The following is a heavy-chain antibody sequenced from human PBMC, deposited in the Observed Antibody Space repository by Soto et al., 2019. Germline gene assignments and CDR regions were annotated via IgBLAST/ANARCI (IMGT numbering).Heavy chain of an antibody. CDR3: ARSPRSYDSSGRRLGHFDY. CDR2: IDWDDDK. D-gene: IGHD3-22*01. J-gene: IGHJ4*02. Sequence: SGPTLVNPTQTLTLTCSFSGFSLSTSGMCVSWIRQPPGKALEWLARIDWDDDKYYSTSLKTRLTISKDTSKNQVVLTMTNMDPVDTATYYCARSPRSYDSSGRRLGHFDYWGQGTLVTVS. CDR1: GFSLSTSGMC. V-gene: IGHV2-70*11.